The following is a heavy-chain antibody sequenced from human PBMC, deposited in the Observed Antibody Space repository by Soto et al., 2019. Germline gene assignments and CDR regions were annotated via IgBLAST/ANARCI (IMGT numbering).Heavy chain of an antibody. J-gene: IGHJ4*02. CDR3: ARPMVDGYARSWYVWPFGD. Sequence: QLQLQESGPGRVKPSETLSLTCNVSGGSIYSNGVFWDSIRQPPGKGLEWIGTIYHSGSTYYNTSLKWRVTISIEKHKNQFSLMLTSASAEDTAGYYCARPMVDGYARSWYVWPFGDWGQGTLVMVSS. CDR1: GGSIYSNGVF. D-gene: IGHD6-13*01. CDR2: IYHSGST. V-gene: IGHV4-39*01.